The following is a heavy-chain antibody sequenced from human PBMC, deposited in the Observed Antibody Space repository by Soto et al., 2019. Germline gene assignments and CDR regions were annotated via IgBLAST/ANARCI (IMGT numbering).Heavy chain of an antibody. V-gene: IGHV3-21*04. CDR3: AANWNFGLNF. CDR2: ISSTTNYV. D-gene: IGHD1-1*01. Sequence: PGGSLRLSCAASGFTFTRYSMNWVRQAPGKGLEWVSSISSTTNYVYYGDSMKGRFTISRDNAKKSLYLEMSDLRSDDTAVYYCAANWNFGLNFWGQGTLVTVSS. J-gene: IGHJ4*02. CDR1: GFTFTRYS.